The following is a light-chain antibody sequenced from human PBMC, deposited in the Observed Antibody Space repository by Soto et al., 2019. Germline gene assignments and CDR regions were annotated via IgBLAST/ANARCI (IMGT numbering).Light chain of an antibody. J-gene: IGKJ4*02. CDR2: AAS. V-gene: IGKV1-39*01. Sequence: DIQMTQSPSSLSASVGDRVTITCRASQSISSYLNWYQQKPGKAPKLLIYAASSLQSGVPSRFSGCGSGTDFTLTISSLQPEDFATYDCQQSYSTPSSTFSGG. CDR3: QQSYSTPSST. CDR1: QSISSY.